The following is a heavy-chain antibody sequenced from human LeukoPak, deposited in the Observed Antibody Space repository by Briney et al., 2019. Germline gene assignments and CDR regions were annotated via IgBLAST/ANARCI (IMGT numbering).Heavy chain of an antibody. CDR2: ISGRGGST. V-gene: IGHV3-23*01. CDR3: AKDIVATIPAYYFDY. D-gene: IGHD5-12*01. J-gene: IGHJ4*02. CDR1: GFTFSSYA. Sequence: PGGSLRLSCAASGFTFSSYAMSRVRQAPGKGLEWVSAISGRGGSTYYADSVKGRFTISRDNSKNTLYLQMNSLRAEATAVYYCAKDIVATIPAYYFDYWGQGALVTVSS.